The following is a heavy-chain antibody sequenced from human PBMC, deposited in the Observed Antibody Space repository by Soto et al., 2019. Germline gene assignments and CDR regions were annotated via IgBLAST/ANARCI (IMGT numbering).Heavy chain of an antibody. Sequence: PSETLSLTCTVSGGSISSYYWSWIRQPPGKGLEWIGYIYYSATTNYNPSLMSRVTISVDTSKNQFSLKLNSVAAADTAVYYCARHHDAWGQGTLVTVSS. CDR3: ARHHDA. CDR1: GGSISSYY. V-gene: IGHV4-59*01. J-gene: IGHJ5*02. CDR2: IYYSATT.